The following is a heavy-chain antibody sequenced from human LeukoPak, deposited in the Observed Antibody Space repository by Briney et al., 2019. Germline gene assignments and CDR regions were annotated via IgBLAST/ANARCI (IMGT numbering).Heavy chain of an antibody. J-gene: IGHJ5*02. CDR1: GFTFSSYW. D-gene: IGHD2-2*01. CDR2: IKQDGSEK. CDR3: ARDLPYCSSTSCYPNWFDP. Sequence: QPGGSLRLSCAASGFTFSSYWMSWVRQAPGKGLEWVANIKQDGSEKYYVDSVKGRFTISRDNAKNSLYLQMNSLRAEDTAVYYCARDLPYCSSTSCYPNWFDPWGQGTLVTVSS. V-gene: IGHV3-7*01.